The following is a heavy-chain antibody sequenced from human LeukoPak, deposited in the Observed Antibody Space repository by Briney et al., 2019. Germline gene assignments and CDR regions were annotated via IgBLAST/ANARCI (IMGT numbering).Heavy chain of an antibody. V-gene: IGHV3-66*02. CDR1: GFTISSSW. CDR3: PRVKGQWLVMDWFDP. D-gene: IGHD6-19*01. CDR2: IYSGGST. Sequence: GGSLRLSCAASGFTISSSWMHWVRQAPGKGREWVSVIYSGGSTYYADSVKGRFTISRDSSKNTLYLQMNNLRAEDTAVYYCPRVKGQWLVMDWFDPWGQGTLVTVSS. J-gene: IGHJ5*02.